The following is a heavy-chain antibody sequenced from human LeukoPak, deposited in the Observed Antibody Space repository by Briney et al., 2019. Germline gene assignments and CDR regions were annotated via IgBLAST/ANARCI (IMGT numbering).Heavy chain of an antibody. CDR3: ARSVWASYSSGWYNPSGDAFDI. CDR1: GYTFTSYG. CDR2: ISAYNGNT. Sequence: ASVKVSCKASGYTFTSYGISWVRQAPGQGLEWMGWISAYNGNTNYAQKLQGRVTMTTDTSTSTAYMELRSLRSDDTAVYYCARSVWASYSSGWYNPSGDAFDIWGQGTMVTVSS. D-gene: IGHD6-19*01. V-gene: IGHV1-18*01. J-gene: IGHJ3*02.